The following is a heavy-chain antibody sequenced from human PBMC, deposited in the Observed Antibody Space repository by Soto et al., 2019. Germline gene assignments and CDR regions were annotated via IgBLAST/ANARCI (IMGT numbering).Heavy chain of an antibody. Sequence: ASVKVSCKASGYTFTSYAMHWVRQAPGQRLEWMGWINAGNGNTKYSQKFQGRVTITRDTSASTAYMELSSLRSEDTAVYYCARALGVWVVIRYYYGMDVWGQGTTVTVFS. D-gene: IGHD3-10*01. V-gene: IGHV1-3*01. J-gene: IGHJ6*02. CDR1: GYTFTSYA. CDR3: ARALGVWVVIRYYYGMDV. CDR2: INAGNGNT.